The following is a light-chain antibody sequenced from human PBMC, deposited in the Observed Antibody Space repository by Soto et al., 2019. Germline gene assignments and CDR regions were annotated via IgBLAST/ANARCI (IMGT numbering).Light chain of an antibody. J-gene: IGKJ2*01. CDR2: DAS. Sequence: DPQMTQSPHSLSASVGDRVTIACQANEDIANHLNWYRQRPGKAPDLLIYDASNLEPGVPSRFSGAGSGTDFTFTISGLLPEDFATYYCQQFHSLPYTFGQGTKLEI. V-gene: IGKV1-33*01. CDR1: EDIANH. CDR3: QQFHSLPYT.